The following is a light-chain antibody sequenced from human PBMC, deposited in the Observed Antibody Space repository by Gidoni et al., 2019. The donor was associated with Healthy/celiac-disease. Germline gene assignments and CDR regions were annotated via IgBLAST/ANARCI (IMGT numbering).Light chain of an antibody. J-gene: IGKJ1*01. V-gene: IGKV3D-15*01. CDR3: QQYNNWPGWT. Sequence: EIVMTQSPATLSVSPGERATLSCRASQSVSSNLAWYQQKPGQAPRLLIYGASTRATGIPARFSGSGSGTEFTLTISSLQSEDFAVYYCQQYNNWPGWTFGQXTKVEIK. CDR2: GAS. CDR1: QSVSSN.